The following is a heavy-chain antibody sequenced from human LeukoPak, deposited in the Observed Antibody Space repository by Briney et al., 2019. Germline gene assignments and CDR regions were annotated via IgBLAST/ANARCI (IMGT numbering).Heavy chain of an antibody. CDR1: GDSISSGGNY. J-gene: IGHJ4*02. CDR2: IYHSGNT. V-gene: IGHV4-31*03. CDR3: ARDVLRYYFDS. Sequence: SETLSLTCTVSGDSISSGGNYWSWIRQRPGQGLEWIGCIYHSGNTYYNPSLKSRLTMSVDTSKNQFSLKLSSVTAADTAVYYCARDVLRYYFDSWGQGTLVTV.